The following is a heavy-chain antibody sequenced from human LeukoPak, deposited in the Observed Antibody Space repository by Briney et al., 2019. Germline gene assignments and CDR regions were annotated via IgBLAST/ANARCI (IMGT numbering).Heavy chain of an antibody. CDR3: ARRSFDYGDYGRPFDM. D-gene: IGHD4-17*01. CDR1: GGSISSYY. J-gene: IGHJ3*02. CDR2: IYTSGST. Sequence: SETLSLTCTVSGGSISSYYWSWIRQPAGKGLEWIGHIYTSGSTNYNPSLKSRVTMSVDTSKNQFSLKLSSVTAADTAVYYCARRSFDYGDYGRPFDMWGQRTTVTVSS. V-gene: IGHV4-4*07.